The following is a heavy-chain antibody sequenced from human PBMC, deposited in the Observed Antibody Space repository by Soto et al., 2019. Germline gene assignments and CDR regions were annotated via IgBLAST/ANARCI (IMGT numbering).Heavy chain of an antibody. CDR2: INHSGST. V-gene: IGHV4-34*01. D-gene: IGHD3-3*01. J-gene: IGHJ6*03. Sequence: QVQLQQWGAGLLKPSETLSLTCAVYGGSFSGYYWSWIRQPPGKGLEWIGEINHSGSTNYNPSLKSRVTISLDTSKNQFSLKLSSVTAADTAVYYCARGRGLRFLEWPRYYYYYMDVWGKGTTVTVSS. CDR3: ARGRGLRFLEWPRYYYYYMDV. CDR1: GGSFSGYY.